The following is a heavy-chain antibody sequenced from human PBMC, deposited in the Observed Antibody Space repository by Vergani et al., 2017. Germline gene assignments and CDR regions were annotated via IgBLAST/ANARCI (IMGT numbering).Heavy chain of an antibody. CDR2: IIPILGIA. Sequence: QVQLVQSGAEVKKPGSSVKVSCKASGGTFSSYAISWVRQAPGQGLEWMGRIIPILGIANYAQKFQGRVTITADKSTSTAYMELSSLRSEDTAVYYCASSNSNGVWARVDPGGDYWGQGTLVTVSS. D-gene: IGHD2-8*01. J-gene: IGHJ4*02. CDR1: GGTFSSYA. V-gene: IGHV1-69*04. CDR3: ASSNSNGVWARVDPGGDY.